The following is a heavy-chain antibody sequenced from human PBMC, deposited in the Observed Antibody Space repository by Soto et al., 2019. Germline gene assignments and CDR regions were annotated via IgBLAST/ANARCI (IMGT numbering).Heavy chain of an antibody. V-gene: IGHV3-23*01. J-gene: IGHJ4*02. D-gene: IGHD2-2*01. Sequence: GGSLRLSCAASGFTFSSYAMSWVRQAPGKGLEWVSAISGSGGSTYYADSVKGRFTISRDNSKNTLYLQMNSLRAEDTAVYYCAKDGPYCSSTSCLMGFDYWGQGTLVTVSS. CDR3: AKDGPYCSSTSCLMGFDY. CDR2: ISGSGGST. CDR1: GFTFSSYA.